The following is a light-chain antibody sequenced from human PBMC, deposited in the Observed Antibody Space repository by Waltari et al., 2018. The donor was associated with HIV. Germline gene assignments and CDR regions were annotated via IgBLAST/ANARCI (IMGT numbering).Light chain of an antibody. V-gene: IGLV1-47*01. CDR3: GSWDDSLSHWV. Sequence: QSVLTQPPSASRPPGQRVLMSCSGSNSNIGNNFVSWVQQVPARAPKLVIYRSDQRPSGFPGRFSAAKSGSSASLAITGLHSDDEAVYYCGSWDDSLSHWVFGGGTRLTV. J-gene: IGLJ3*02. CDR2: RSD. CDR1: NSNIGNNF.